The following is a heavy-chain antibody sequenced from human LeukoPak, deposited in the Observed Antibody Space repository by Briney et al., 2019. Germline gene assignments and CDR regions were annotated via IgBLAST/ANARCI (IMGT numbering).Heavy chain of an antibody. CDR3: AKSSHYSGYDWGYDY. CDR1: GFTFNNYA. D-gene: IGHD5-12*01. CDR2: ITGSGGNT. Sequence: PGGSLRLSCAASGFTFNNYAMTWLRQAPGKGLEWVSGITGSGGNTYYTDSVKGRFTISIDNFKNTLYLQMNSLRAEDTAVYYCAKSSHYSGYDWGYDYWGQGTLVTVSS. J-gene: IGHJ4*02. V-gene: IGHV3-23*01.